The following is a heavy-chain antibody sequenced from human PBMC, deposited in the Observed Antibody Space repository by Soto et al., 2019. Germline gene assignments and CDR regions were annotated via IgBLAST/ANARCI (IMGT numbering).Heavy chain of an antibody. J-gene: IGHJ4*02. Sequence: SETLSLTCTVSGGSISSGDYYWSWIRQPPGKGLEWIGYIYYSGSTYYNPSLKSRVTLSLDTPSNQFSLRLSSLTAADTAVYYCATFGVIGEPFDFWGQGTLVTVSS. D-gene: IGHD3-10*01. CDR1: GGSISSGDYY. CDR2: IYYSGST. CDR3: ATFGVIGEPFDF. V-gene: IGHV4-30-4*01.